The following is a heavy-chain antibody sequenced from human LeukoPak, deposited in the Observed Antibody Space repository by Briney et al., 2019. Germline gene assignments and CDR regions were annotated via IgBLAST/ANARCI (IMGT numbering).Heavy chain of an antibody. D-gene: IGHD3-3*01. CDR2: IKQDGNEK. V-gene: IGHV3-7*03. J-gene: IGHJ4*02. CDR3: ATSRSGLYYVFDY. Sequence: GGSLRLSCAASGFIFNNYWMSWVRQAPGKGLEWVANIKQDGNEKYYVDSVKGRFTISRDNAKNSLYLQMNSLRAEDTAVYYCATSRSGLYYVFDYWGRGTLVTVSS. CDR1: GFIFNNYW.